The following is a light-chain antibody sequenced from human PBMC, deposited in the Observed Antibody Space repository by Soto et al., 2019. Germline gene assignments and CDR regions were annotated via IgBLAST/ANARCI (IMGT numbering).Light chain of an antibody. J-gene: IGKJ3*01. CDR3: QQYYSSPFT. CDR1: QGIGSN. CDR2: AAS. Sequence: AIRMTQSPSSFSASTGDRVTITCRASQGIGSNLAWYQQDPGKAPKLLIYAASTLQSGVPSRFSGSGSGTDFTLTISCLQSEDFATYYCQQYYSSPFTFGPGTRVEIE. V-gene: IGKV1-8*01.